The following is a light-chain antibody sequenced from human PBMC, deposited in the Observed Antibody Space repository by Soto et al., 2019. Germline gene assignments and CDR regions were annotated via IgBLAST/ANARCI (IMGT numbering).Light chain of an antibody. Sequence: IQMTQSPSYLFASVGDTDSIMCRASETISSYLNWYQQKPGRDPKLLIHTESSLQRGVNSRFSGSGSGTDFTLTISCLQSEDFATYYCQQSYSYHRTFGQGTKLDIK. J-gene: IGKJ1*01. CDR1: ETISSY. CDR2: TES. V-gene: IGKV1-39*01. CDR3: QQSYSYHRT.